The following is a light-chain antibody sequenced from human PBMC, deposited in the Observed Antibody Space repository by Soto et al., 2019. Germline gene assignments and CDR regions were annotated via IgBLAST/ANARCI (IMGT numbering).Light chain of an antibody. Sequence: QSALTQPASVSGAPGQSITISCTGTSSDVGGYNYVSWYQQHPDKATKLMIYDVSNRPSGVSNRFYDSKYGNTASLNISGLQDEGEADYYCSSYTSSSTLGVFGGGTKLTVL. J-gene: IGLJ3*02. CDR3: SSYTSSSTLGV. CDR1: SSDVGGYNY. V-gene: IGLV2-14*01. CDR2: DVS.